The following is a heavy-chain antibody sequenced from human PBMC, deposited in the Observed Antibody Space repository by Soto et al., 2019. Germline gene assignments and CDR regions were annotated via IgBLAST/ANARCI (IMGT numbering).Heavy chain of an antibody. CDR2: IYYSGST. D-gene: IGHD5-12*01. CDR3: ARARRNGYNSLPLPFDC. V-gene: IGHV4-59*01. Sequence: QVQLQESGPGLVKPSETLSLTCSVSGGSISSYYWSWIRQPPGKGLEWIGYIYYSGSTTYNPSLQSRVTISVDTSKNHFSLRLSSVTAADTAVYYCARARRNGYNSLPLPFDCWGQGTLVTVSS. J-gene: IGHJ4*02. CDR1: GGSISSYY.